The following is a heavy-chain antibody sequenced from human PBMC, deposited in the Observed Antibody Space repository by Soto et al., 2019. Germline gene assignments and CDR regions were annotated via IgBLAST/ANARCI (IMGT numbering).Heavy chain of an antibody. CDR1: GFNFKKFA. D-gene: IGHD6-19*01. CDR3: AKADGEQWLIPHLDN. CDR2: ISCCGGST. Sequence: GVLRLSCEASGFNFKKFAMGWVRQAPGEGLEWVSGISCCGGSTFYADSVKGRFSLARDDSKNTLSLQLNSLRVEDTAHYYCAKADGEQWLIPHLDNWGQGTQVTVSS. V-gene: IGHV3-23*01. J-gene: IGHJ1*01.